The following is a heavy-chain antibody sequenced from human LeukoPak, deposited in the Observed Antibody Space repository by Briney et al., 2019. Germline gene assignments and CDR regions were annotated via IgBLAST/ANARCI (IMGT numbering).Heavy chain of an antibody. Sequence: SETLSLTCTVSGGSISSYYWSWIRQPAGKGLEWIGRIYTSGSTNYNPSLKSRVTMSVDTSKSQFSLKLRSVTAADTAVYYCARGLVWRFLLDSRRDSFDIWGQGTTITVSS. D-gene: IGHD3-16*01. V-gene: IGHV4-4*07. CDR2: IYTSGST. CDR3: ARGLVWRFLLDSRRDSFDI. J-gene: IGHJ3*02. CDR1: GGSISSYY.